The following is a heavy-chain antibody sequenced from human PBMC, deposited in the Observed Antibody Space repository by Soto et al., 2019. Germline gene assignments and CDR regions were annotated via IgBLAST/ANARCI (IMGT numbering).Heavy chain of an antibody. V-gene: IGHV4-59*01. D-gene: IGHD6-19*01. Sequence: SETLSLTCPVSGGSISSYYWSWIRQNTGKGLEWIGYIYYSGSTNYNPSLKSRVTISVDTSKNQFSLKLSSVTAADTAVYYCARDSVAGTGVYYFDYWGQGTLVTVSS. J-gene: IGHJ4*02. CDR2: IYYSGST. CDR1: GGSISSYY. CDR3: ARDSVAGTGVYYFDY.